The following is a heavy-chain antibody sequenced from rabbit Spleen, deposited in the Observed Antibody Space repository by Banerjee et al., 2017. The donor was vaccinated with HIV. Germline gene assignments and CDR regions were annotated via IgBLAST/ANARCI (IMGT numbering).Heavy chain of an antibody. CDR3: ARDAATSFSSYGMDL. D-gene: IGHD8-1*01. CDR2: IFSSSDIT. CDR1: GFSFSDSYY. Sequence: QEHLVESGGGLVKPEGSLTLTCTASGFSFSDSYYMYWVRQAPGKGLEWIGCIFSSSDITWYATWAKGRFTISKTSSTTVTLQMTSLTAADTATYFCARDAATSFSSYGMDLWGPGTLVTVS. V-gene: IGHV1S45*01. J-gene: IGHJ6*01.